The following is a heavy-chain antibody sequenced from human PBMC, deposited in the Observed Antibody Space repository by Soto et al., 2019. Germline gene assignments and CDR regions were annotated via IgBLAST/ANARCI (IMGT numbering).Heavy chain of an antibody. Sequence: PSETLSLTCTVSGGSISSSSYYWGCIRQPPGRGLEWIGSIYYSGSTYYNPSLKSRVTISVDTSKNQFSLKLSSVTAADTAVYYCAICDIVATIKDCDWFDPWGQGTPVTVSS. CDR2: IYYSGST. CDR3: AICDIVATIKDCDWFDP. CDR1: GGSISSSSYY. J-gene: IGHJ5*02. V-gene: IGHV4-39*01. D-gene: IGHD5-12*01.